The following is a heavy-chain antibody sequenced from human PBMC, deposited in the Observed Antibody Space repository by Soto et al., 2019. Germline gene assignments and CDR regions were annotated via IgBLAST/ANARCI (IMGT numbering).Heavy chain of an antibody. D-gene: IGHD2-2*01. Sequence: GASVKVSCKASGYTFTGYYMHWVRQAPGQGLEWMGWINPNSGGTNYAQKFQGWVTMTRDTSISTAYMELSRLRSDDTAVYYCAREYCSSTSCQTFDYWGQGTLVTVSS. V-gene: IGHV1-2*04. CDR1: GYTFTGYY. J-gene: IGHJ4*02. CDR2: INPNSGGT. CDR3: AREYCSSTSCQTFDY.